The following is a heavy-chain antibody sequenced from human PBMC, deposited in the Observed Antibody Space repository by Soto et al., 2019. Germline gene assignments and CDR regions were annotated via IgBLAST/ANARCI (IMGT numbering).Heavy chain of an antibody. V-gene: IGHV4-59*11. D-gene: IGHD1-1*01. Sequence: QVQLQESGPGLVRPSETLSLTCTGSGGSINTHYWSWIRQPPGKELEWIGYIYYSGSTKDSPSFQSRLTMSIDTSKNQFSLNLRSVTAADTAIYYCARVVHLERPYYFAYWGQGIVVTVS. CDR1: GGSINTHY. CDR3: ARVVHLERPYYFAY. CDR2: IYYSGST. J-gene: IGHJ4*02.